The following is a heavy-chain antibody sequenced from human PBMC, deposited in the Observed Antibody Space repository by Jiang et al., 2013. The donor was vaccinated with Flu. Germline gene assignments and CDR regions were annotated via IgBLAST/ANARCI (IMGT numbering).Heavy chain of an antibody. V-gene: IGHV1-24*01. CDR3: ATGGCTNGVCYDPYYYYGMDV. Sequence: SGAEVKKPGASVKVSCKVSGYTLTELSMHWVRQAPGKGLGWMGGFDPEDGETIYAQKFQGRVTMTEDTSTDTAYMELSSLRSEDTAVYYCATGGCTNGVCYDPYYYYGMDVWGQGTTVTVSS. CDR1: GYTLTELS. J-gene: IGHJ6*02. CDR2: FDPEDGET. D-gene: IGHD2-8*01.